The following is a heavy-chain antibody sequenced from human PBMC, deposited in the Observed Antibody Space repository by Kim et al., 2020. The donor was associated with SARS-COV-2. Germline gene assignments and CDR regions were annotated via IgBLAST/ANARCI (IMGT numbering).Heavy chain of an antibody. D-gene: IGHD3-22*01. V-gene: IGHV4-39*01. CDR3: ARIVSLNYYDSSGHFDY. J-gene: IGHJ4*02. CDR2: IYYSGST. CDR1: VGSISSSSYF. Sequence: SETLSLTCTVSVGSISSSSYFWGWIRQPPGKGLEWIGSIYYSGSTYYNPSLKSRVTISVDTSKNQFSLKLSSVTAADTAVYHCARIVSLNYYDSSGHFDYWGQGTLVTVSS.